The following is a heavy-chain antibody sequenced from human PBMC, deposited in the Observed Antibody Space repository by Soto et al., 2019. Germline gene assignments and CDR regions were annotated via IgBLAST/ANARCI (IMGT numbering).Heavy chain of an antibody. Sequence: KPSETLSLTCTVSGGSVSSGSYYWSWIRQPPGKGLEWIGYIYYSGSTNYNPSLKSRVTISVDTSKNQFSLKLSSVTAADTAVYYCARATLGARYYYDSSGYHIRGAFDIWGQGTMVTVS. CDR1: GGSVSSGSYY. D-gene: IGHD3-22*01. J-gene: IGHJ3*02. CDR3: ARATLGARYYYDSSGYHIRGAFDI. CDR2: IYYSGST. V-gene: IGHV4-61*01.